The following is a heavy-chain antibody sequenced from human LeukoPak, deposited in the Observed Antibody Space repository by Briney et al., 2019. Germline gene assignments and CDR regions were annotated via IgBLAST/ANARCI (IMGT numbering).Heavy chain of an antibody. D-gene: IGHD6-19*01. V-gene: IGHV1-18*01. CDR3: ARDRGIGAVAATPFYDY. Sequence: GASVKVSCKASGYTFTSYGISWVRQAPGQGLERMGWISAYNGNTNYAQKLQGRVTMTTDTSTSTAYMELRSLRSDDTAVYYCARDRGIGAVAATPFYDYWGQGTLVTVSS. CDR1: GYTFTSYG. CDR2: ISAYNGNT. J-gene: IGHJ4*02.